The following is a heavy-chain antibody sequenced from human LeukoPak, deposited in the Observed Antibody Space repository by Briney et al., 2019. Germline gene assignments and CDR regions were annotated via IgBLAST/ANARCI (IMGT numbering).Heavy chain of an antibody. J-gene: IGHJ6*03. D-gene: IGHD2-2*01. CDR1: GFTFSSYA. CDR3: ARVSCSSTSCPYYYYYYMDV. Sequence: GGSLRLSCAASGFTFSSYAMSWVRQAPGKGLEWVSGINWNGGSTGYADSVKGRFTISRDNAKNSLYLQMNSLRAEDTALYHCARVSCSSTSCPYYYYYYMDVWGKGTTVTVSS. CDR2: INWNGGST. V-gene: IGHV3-20*01.